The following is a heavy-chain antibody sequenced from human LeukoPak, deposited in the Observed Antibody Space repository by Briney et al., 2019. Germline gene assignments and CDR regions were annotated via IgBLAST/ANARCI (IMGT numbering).Heavy chain of an antibody. Sequence: GGSLKLSCTASGFTFSSYEMNWVRQAPGKGLEWVSDISSSGSPIYYADSVKGRFTVSRDNAKNSLYLQMSSLRAEDTAVYYCARTMAFWGQGTLVAVSS. V-gene: IGHV3-48*03. CDR3: ARTMAF. D-gene: IGHD5-24*01. CDR2: ISSSGSPI. J-gene: IGHJ4*02. CDR1: GFTFSSYE.